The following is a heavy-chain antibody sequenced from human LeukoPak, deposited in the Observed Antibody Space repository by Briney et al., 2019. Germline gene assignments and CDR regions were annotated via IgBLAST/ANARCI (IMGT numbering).Heavy chain of an antibody. CDR3: ARITGDWNYYCYMDV. CDR2: ISAYNGNT. V-gene: IGHV1-18*01. CDR1: GYTFTSYG. D-gene: IGHD7-27*01. J-gene: IGHJ6*03. Sequence: ASVKVSCKASGYTFTSYGISWVRQAPGQGLEWMGWISAYNGNTNYAQKLQGRVTMTTDTSTSTAYMELRSLRSDDTAVYYCARITGDWNYYCYMDVWGKGTTVTVSS.